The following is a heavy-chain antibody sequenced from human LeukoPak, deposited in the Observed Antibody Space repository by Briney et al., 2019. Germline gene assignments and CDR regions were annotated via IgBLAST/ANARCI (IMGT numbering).Heavy chain of an antibody. CDR1: GDSVSSGSYY. D-gene: IGHD2-2*01. Sequence: SETLSLTCSVSGDSVSSGSYYCSWIRQPPGKGLEWIGYIYYSGSTTYNPSLKSRVTISVDTSKHQFSLKLSSVTAADTAVYYCARGHTYCSTSICSYLQSWFDPWGQGTLVTVSS. V-gene: IGHV4-61*01. J-gene: IGHJ5*02. CDR3: ARGHTYCSTSICSYLQSWFDP. CDR2: IYYSGST.